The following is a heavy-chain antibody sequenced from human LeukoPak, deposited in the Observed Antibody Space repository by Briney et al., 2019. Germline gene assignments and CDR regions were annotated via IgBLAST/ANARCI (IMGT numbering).Heavy chain of an antibody. V-gene: IGHV3-21*01. CDR2: IGPSGTNT. CDR1: GITFSTYT. Sequence: GGSLRLSCVVSGITFSTYTMNWVRQAPGKGLEWVSSIGPSGTNTRYADSVKGRFTISRDNARNSLFLQMSSLRGDDTAVYYCVRGDSRDFWGQGTLVTVSS. CDR3: VRGDSRDF. D-gene: IGHD6-13*01. J-gene: IGHJ4*02.